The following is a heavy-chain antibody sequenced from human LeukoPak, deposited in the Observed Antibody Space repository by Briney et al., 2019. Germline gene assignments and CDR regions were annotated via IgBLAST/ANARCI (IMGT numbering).Heavy chain of an antibody. Sequence: GASVKVSCKASGYTFTGYYMHWVRQAPGQGLEWMGRINPNSGGTNYAQKFQGRVTMTRDTSISTAYMELSRLRPDDTAVYYCARAGSNWSYAFDIWGQGTMVTVSS. CDR2: INPNSGGT. D-gene: IGHD6-13*01. J-gene: IGHJ3*02. CDR1: GYTFTGYY. CDR3: ARAGSNWSYAFDI. V-gene: IGHV1-2*06.